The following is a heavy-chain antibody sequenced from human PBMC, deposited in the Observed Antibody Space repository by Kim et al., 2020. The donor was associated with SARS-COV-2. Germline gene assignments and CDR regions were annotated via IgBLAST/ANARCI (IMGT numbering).Heavy chain of an antibody. CDR1: GYTFTSYD. V-gene: IGHV1-8*01. CDR2: MNPNSGNT. J-gene: IGHJ5*02. CDR3: AREDYYGSGSYYQYWFDP. Sequence: ASVKVSCKASGYTFTSYDINWVRQATGQGLEWMGWMNPNSGNTGYAQKFQGRVTMTRNTSLSTAYMELSSLRSEATAVYYCAREDYYGSGSYYQYWFDPWGQGTLVTVSS. D-gene: IGHD3-10*01.